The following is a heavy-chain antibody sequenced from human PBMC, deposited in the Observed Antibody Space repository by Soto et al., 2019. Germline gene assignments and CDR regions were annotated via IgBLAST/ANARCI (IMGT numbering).Heavy chain of an antibody. D-gene: IGHD2-2*01. CDR1: GGSFSGYY. CDR2: INHSGST. Sequence: SETLSLTCAVYGGSFSGYYWSWIRQPPGKGLEWIGEINHSGSTNYNPSLKSRVTISVDTSKNQFSLKLSSVTAADTAVYYCARKRAEVVPAARREYYYYMDVWGKGTTVTVSS. V-gene: IGHV4-34*01. J-gene: IGHJ6*03. CDR3: ARKRAEVVPAARREYYYYMDV.